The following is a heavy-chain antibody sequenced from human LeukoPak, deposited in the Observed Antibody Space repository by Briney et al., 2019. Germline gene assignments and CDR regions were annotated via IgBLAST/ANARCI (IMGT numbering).Heavy chain of an antibody. CDR2: IYYSGST. CDR3: ARGRGVVVPAAIGMDV. CDR1: GGSISSSSYY. Sequence: SETLSLTCTVSGGSISSSSYYWGWIRQPPGKGLEWIGSIYYSGSTYYNPSLKSRVTISVDTSKNQFSLKLSSVTAADTAVYYCARGRGVVVPAAIGMDVWGQGTTVTVSS. V-gene: IGHV4-39*01. D-gene: IGHD2-2*01. J-gene: IGHJ6*02.